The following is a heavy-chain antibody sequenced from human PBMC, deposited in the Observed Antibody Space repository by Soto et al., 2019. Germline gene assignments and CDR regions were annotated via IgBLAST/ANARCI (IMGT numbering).Heavy chain of an antibody. Sequence: GGSLRLSCAASGFTFSSNWMHWARQAPGKGLVWVSRISSDGSSTAYADSVKGRFTISRDNAKNTLYLQMNSLRAEDTAVYYCARGTGTALLGWGKGTLGTVAS. CDR2: ISSDGSST. CDR3: ARGTGTALLG. J-gene: IGHJ4*02. D-gene: IGHD2-15*01. V-gene: IGHV3-74*01. CDR1: GFTFSSNW.